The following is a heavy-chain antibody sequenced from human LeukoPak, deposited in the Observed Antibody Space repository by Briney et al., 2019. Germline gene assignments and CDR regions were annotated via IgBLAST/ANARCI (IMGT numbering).Heavy chain of an antibody. J-gene: IGHJ4*02. Sequence: SVKVSCKASGGTFISYAISWVRQAPGQGLEWMGRIIPILGIANYAQKFQGRVTITADKSTSTAYMELSSLRSEDTAVYYCARLMVATVSLDYWGQGTLVTVSS. CDR2: IIPILGIA. D-gene: IGHD5-12*01. V-gene: IGHV1-69*04. CDR3: ARLMVATVSLDY. CDR1: GGTFISYA.